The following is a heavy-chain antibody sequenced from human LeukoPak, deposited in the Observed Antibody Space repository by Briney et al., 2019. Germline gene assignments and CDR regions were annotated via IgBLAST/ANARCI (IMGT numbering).Heavy chain of an antibody. V-gene: IGHV1-2*02. CDR3: ATVGPIAATRGDY. CDR1: GYTFAGYY. D-gene: IGHD6-13*01. Sequence: ASVNVSCTASGYTFAGYYMHWVRQAPGQGLEWMGWINPKSGGTNYAQNFQGRVTITRDTSISTAYMELSRLRPDDTALYYCATVGPIAATRGDYWGQGTLVTVST. CDR2: INPKSGGT. J-gene: IGHJ4*02.